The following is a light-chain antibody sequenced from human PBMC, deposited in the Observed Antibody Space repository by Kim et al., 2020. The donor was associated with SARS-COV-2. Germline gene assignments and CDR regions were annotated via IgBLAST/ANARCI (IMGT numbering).Light chain of an antibody. Sequence: GGRATRSCRASQSVGSYLAWYQQKPGQAPRLLIYDASNRATGIPARFSGSGSGTDFTLTISSLEPEDFAVYYCQQRSNWPPSLTFGGGTKVDIK. CDR3: QQRSNWPPSLT. V-gene: IGKV3-11*01. CDR1: QSVGSY. J-gene: IGKJ4*01. CDR2: DAS.